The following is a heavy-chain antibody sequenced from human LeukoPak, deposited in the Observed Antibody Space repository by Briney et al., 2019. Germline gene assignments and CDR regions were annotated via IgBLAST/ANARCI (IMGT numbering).Heavy chain of an antibody. Sequence: GESLKISCKGSGYSFTSYWIGWVRQMPGKGLEWMGIIYPGDSDTRYGPSFQGQVTISADKSISTAYPQWSSLKASDTAMYYCARQRYCSGGSCFYYFDYWGQGTLVTVSS. CDR2: IYPGDSDT. CDR3: ARQRYCSGGSCFYYFDY. CDR1: GYSFTSYW. J-gene: IGHJ4*02. D-gene: IGHD2-15*01. V-gene: IGHV5-51*01.